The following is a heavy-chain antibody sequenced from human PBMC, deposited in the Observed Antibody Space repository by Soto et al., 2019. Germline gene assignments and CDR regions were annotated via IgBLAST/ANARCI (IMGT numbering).Heavy chain of an antibody. CDR2: INPNSGGT. Sequence: ASVKVSCKASGYTFTGYYMHWVRQAPGQGLEWMGWINPNSGGTNYAQKFQGWVTMTRDTSISTAYMELSRLRSDDTAVYYCARERSSSANYYYNYMDVWGKGTTVTVSS. CDR1: GYTFTGYY. V-gene: IGHV1-2*04. J-gene: IGHJ6*03. D-gene: IGHD6-6*01. CDR3: ARERSSSANYYYNYMDV.